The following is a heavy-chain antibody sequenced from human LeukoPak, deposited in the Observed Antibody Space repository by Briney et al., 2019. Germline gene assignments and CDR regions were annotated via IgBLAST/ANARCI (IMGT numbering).Heavy chain of an antibody. CDR3: ARGRVSSSTWYSTYYYYFYMDV. Sequence: SETLSLTCTVSGGSISSYYWSWIRQPPGKGLEWIGYVDHTGSTNFNPSLNGRVSISRDTSKNLFSLRQRSVTAADTAVYFCARGRVSSSTWYSTYYYYFYMDVWGKGTTVTVSS. J-gene: IGHJ6*03. V-gene: IGHV4-59*01. CDR1: GGSISSYY. CDR2: VDHTGST. D-gene: IGHD4-11*01.